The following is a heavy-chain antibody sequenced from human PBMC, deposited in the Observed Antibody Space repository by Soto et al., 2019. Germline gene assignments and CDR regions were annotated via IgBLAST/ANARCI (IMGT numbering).Heavy chain of an antibody. D-gene: IGHD3-16*02. V-gene: IGHV3-48*01. CDR2: IRGTT. J-gene: IGHJ3*02. Sequence: PGGSLRLSCAASGFTFTSYSMNWVRQAPGKGLEWVSYIRGTTHYADSVKGRFTISRDNARSSLYLQMNSLRADDTAVYYCAREDSFAFDIWGQGTMVTVS. CDR1: GFTFTSYS. CDR3: AREDSFAFDI.